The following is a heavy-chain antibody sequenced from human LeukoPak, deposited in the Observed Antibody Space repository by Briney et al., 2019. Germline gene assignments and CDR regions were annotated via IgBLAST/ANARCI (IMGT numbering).Heavy chain of an antibody. CDR3: ARQAYDSSGYYYFDY. V-gene: IGHV5-51*01. D-gene: IGHD3-22*01. Sequence: GESLKISCKGSGYSFTSYWIGWVRQMPGKGLEWMGIIYPGDSDTRYSPSFQGQVTISADKSISTAYLQWSSLKASDTAMYYRARQAYDSSGYYYFDYWGQGTLVTVSS. CDR2: IYPGDSDT. J-gene: IGHJ4*02. CDR1: GYSFTSYW.